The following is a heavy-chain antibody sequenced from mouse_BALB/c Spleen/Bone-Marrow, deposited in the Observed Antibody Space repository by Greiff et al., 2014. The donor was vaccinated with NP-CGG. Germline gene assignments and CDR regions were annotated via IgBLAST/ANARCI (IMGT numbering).Heavy chain of an antibody. V-gene: IGHV1-9*01. Sequence: VQLQQPGAELMKPGASVKISCKATGYTFSSYWIEWVKQRPGHGLEWIGEILPGSGSTNYNEKFKGKATFTADTSSNTAYMQLSSLTSEDSAVYYCARGIDYYAMDYWGQGTSVTVSS. J-gene: IGHJ4*01. CDR1: GYTFSSYW. CDR3: ARGIDYYAMDY. CDR2: ILPGSGST.